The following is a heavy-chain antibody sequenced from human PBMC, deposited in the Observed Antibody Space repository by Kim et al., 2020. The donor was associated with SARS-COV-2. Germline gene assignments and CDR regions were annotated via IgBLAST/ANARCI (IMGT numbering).Heavy chain of an antibody. D-gene: IGHD6-13*01. J-gene: IGHJ3*02. V-gene: IGHV4-31*03. CDR2: IYYTGSS. CDR3: ARDQCSSGWYKPDAFD. Sequence: SETLSLTCTVSGGSMNSGGSYWSWIRQHPGKGLEWIGHIYYTGSSYYNPSLKSRATISVDTSNYQLSLKLTSVTAADTAVYYCARDQCSSGWYKPDAFD. CDR1: GGSMNSGGSY.